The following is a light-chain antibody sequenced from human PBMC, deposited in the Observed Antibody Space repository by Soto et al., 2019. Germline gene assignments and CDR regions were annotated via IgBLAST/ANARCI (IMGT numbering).Light chain of an antibody. J-gene: IGKJ1*01. Sequence: EIVMTQSPATLSVSPGERATLSCRASQNVGNNLVWYQQKPGQAPRLLIYGASTRAAGIPDRFSGSGSGTEFTLTISGLQSDDFAVYYCQQVNNWPPLTFGQGTKVEIK. CDR3: QQVNNWPPLT. CDR1: QNVGNN. CDR2: GAS. V-gene: IGKV3-15*01.